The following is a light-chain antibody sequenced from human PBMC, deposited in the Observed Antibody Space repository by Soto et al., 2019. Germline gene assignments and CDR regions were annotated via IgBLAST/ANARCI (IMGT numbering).Light chain of an antibody. CDR3: QEYGGSPLYA. Sequence: EIVLTQSPATLYLSPGERATLSCRASQSISSAYFAWYQQKPGQAPRLLIFATSTRAAGIPDRFSGSGSGTDFTLTINRLEPEDLAVYYCQEYGGSPLYAFGQGTKLEIK. CDR1: QSISSAY. V-gene: IGKV3-20*01. CDR2: ATS. J-gene: IGKJ2*01.